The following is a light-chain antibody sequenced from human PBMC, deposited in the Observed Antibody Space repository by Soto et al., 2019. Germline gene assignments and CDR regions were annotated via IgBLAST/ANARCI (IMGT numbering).Light chain of an antibody. CDR1: SSDVGGYNY. V-gene: IGLV2-8*01. J-gene: IGLJ2*01. CDR2: EVS. Sequence: QSVLTQPPSAPGSPGQSVTISCTGTSSDVGGYNYVSWYQQHPGKAPKLIIYEVSKRPSGVPDRFSGSKSGNTASLTVSGLQAEDEADYCCSSYAGSNSLVFGGGTKFTVL. CDR3: SSYAGSNSLV.